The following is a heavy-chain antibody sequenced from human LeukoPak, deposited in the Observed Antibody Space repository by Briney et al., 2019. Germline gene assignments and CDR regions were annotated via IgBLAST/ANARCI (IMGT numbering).Heavy chain of an antibody. V-gene: IGHV3-9*01. J-gene: IGHJ6*02. D-gene: IGHD4-17*01. CDR1: GFTFDDYA. CDR3: AKDTVTDYYGMDV. Sequence: GGSLRLSCAASGFTFDDYAMHWVRQAPGKGLEWVSGISWNSGSIGYADSVKGRFTISRGNAKNSLYLQMNSLRAEDTALYYCAKDTVTDYYGMDVWGQGTTVTVSS. CDR2: ISWNSGSI.